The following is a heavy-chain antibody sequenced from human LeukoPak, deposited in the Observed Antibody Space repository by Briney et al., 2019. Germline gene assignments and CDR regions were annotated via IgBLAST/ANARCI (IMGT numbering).Heavy chain of an antibody. CDR3: ARDRNYDYVWGSYPPGY. D-gene: IGHD3-16*02. Sequence: ASVKVSCKASGYTFTGYYMHWVRQAPGQGLEWMGWISAYNGNTNYAQKLQGRVTMTTDTSTSTAYMELRSLRSDDTAVYYCARDRNYDYVWGSYPPGYWGQGTLVTVSS. CDR1: GYTFTGYY. J-gene: IGHJ4*02. CDR2: ISAYNGNT. V-gene: IGHV1-18*04.